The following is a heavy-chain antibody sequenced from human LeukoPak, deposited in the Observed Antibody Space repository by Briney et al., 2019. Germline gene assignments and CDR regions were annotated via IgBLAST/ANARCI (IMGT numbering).Heavy chain of an antibody. CDR2: ISSSSSNI. CDR3: AKGGRYCSSTSCYARAFDI. J-gene: IGHJ3*02. Sequence: WGSLRLSCAASGFTFSSYSMNWVSQAPGKGLEWVSYISSSSSNIYYADSVKGRFTISRDNSKNTLYLQMNSLRAEDTAVYYCAKGGRYCSSTSCYARAFDIWGQGTMVTVSS. CDR1: GFTFSSYS. D-gene: IGHD2-2*01. V-gene: IGHV3-48*01.